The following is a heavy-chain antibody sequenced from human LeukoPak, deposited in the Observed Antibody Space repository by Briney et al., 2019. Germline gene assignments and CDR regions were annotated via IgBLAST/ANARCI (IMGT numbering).Heavy chain of an antibody. V-gene: IGHV4-39*01. Sequence: SETLSLTCTVSGGSISSSSYYWGWIRQPPGKGLEWIGSIYYSGSTYYNPSLKSRVTISVDTSKNQFSLKLSSVTAADTAVYYCARQPAHYCSSTSCYTGHWFDPWGQGTLVTVSS. CDR2: IYYSGST. CDR1: GGSISSSSYY. CDR3: ARQPAHYCSSTSCYTGHWFDP. J-gene: IGHJ5*02. D-gene: IGHD2-2*02.